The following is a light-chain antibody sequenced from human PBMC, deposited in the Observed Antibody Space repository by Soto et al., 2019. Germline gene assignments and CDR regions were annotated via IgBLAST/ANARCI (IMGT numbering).Light chain of an antibody. CDR3: QKYNTVPAT. V-gene: IGKV1-27*01. CDR2: SAS. J-gene: IGKJ5*01. Sequence: DLQMTQSPPSLSASVGDRVTITCRASQGIGNSLAWYQQKPGTVPKLLIYSASTLQSGVPSRFSGSDSGTDFTLTISSLQPEDVAAYYCQKYNTVPATFGQGTRLEIK. CDR1: QGIGNS.